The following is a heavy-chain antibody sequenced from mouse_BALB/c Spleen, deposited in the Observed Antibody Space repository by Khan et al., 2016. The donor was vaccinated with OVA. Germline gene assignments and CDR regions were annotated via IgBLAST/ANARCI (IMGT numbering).Heavy chain of an antibody. CDR1: GYAFSDFW. Sequence: QVQLQQSGAELVRPGSSVKISCKTSGYAFSDFWMNWVKQRPGQGLEWIVQIYPGDGEIYYNGRFKGNATLTADKSSSTASMQLSSLTSEDSAVYFCARSGYGGFAYWGQGTLVTVSA. J-gene: IGHJ3*01. CDR3: ARSGYGGFAY. D-gene: IGHD1-1*02. CDR2: IYPGDGEI. V-gene: IGHV1-80*01.